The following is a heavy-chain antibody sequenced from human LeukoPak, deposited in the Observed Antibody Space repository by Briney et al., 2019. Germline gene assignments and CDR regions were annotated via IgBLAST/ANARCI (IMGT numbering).Heavy chain of an antibody. Sequence: GGSLRLSCVASGFTFSTYTMNWVRQAPGKGLEWVSSISSSSSYIYYADSVKGRFTISRDNAKNSLYLQMNSLRAEDTAVYYCARDPPAYGSGSYRDYWGQGTLVTVSS. V-gene: IGHV3-21*01. D-gene: IGHD3-10*01. CDR2: ISSSSSYI. CDR3: ARDPPAYGSGSYRDY. CDR1: GFTFSTYT. J-gene: IGHJ4*02.